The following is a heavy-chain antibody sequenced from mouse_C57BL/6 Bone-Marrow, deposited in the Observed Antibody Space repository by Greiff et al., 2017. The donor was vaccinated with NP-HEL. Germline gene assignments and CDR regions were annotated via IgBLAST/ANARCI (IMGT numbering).Heavy chain of an antibody. J-gene: IGHJ2*01. Sequence: QVQLQQPGAELVKPGASVKLSCKASGYTFTSYWMHWVKQRPGQGLEWIGMIHPNSGSTNYNEKFKSKATLTVDKSSSTAYMQLSSLTSEDSAVYYCALLRAVGGFDYWGQGTTLTVSS. CDR2: IHPNSGST. D-gene: IGHD1-1*01. CDR3: ALLRAVGGFDY. V-gene: IGHV1-64*01. CDR1: GYTFTSYW.